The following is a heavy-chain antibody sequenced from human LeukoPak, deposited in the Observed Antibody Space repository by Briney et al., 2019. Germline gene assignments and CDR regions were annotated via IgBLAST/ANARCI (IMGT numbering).Heavy chain of an antibody. CDR1: GGSFSGFY. CDR3: ARPKAGYSSTDAFDI. D-gene: IGHD6-19*01. V-gene: IGHV4-34*01. J-gene: IGHJ3*02. Sequence: SETLSLTCAVYGGSFSGFYWNWIRQPPGKGLEWIGEISHSGSANYNPSLKTRVTMSVDTSKNQFSLKLISVTAADSSVYYCARPKAGYSSTDAFDIWGQGTMVTVSS. CDR2: ISHSGSA.